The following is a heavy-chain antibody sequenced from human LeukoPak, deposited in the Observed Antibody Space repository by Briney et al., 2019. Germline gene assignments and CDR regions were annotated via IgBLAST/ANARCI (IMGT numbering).Heavy chain of an antibody. J-gene: IGHJ4*02. CDR2: IYPGGYT. Sequence: GGSLRLSCAASGFTVSTNYMHWVRQAPGKGLEWVSVIYPGGYTYYADSVQGRFTISRDNSKNTLYLQMNSLRADDTAIYYCARDHSGWSDFDYWGQGTLVTVSS. CDR3: ARDHSGWSDFDY. V-gene: IGHV3-53*01. D-gene: IGHD6-19*01. CDR1: GFTVSTNY.